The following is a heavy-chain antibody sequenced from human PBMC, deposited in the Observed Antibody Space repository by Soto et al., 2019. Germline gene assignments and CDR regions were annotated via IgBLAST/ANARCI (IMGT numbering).Heavy chain of an antibody. CDR1: GFSLSTSGVG. D-gene: IGHD3-10*01. CDR2: IYWDDDK. V-gene: IGHV2-5*02. J-gene: IGHJ4*02. Sequence: QITLKESGPTLVKPTQTLTLTCTFSGFSLSTSGVGVGWIRQPPGKALEWLALIYWDDDKRYSPSLKSRLTIXXDXSXXQVVLTMNNMDPVDTATYYCAHRGLVYGSGKGYDYWGQGTLVTVSS. CDR3: AHRGLVYGSGKGYDY.